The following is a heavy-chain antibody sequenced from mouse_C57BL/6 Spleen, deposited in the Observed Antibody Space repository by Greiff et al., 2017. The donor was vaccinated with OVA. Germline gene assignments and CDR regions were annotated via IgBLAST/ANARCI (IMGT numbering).Heavy chain of an antibody. Sequence: QVQLKQPGAELVKPGASVKLSCKASGYTFTSYWMHWVKQRPGQGLEWIGMIHPTSGSTNYNEKFKSKAPLTVDKSSSTAYMQLSSLTSEDSAVYYCARGDYEEFAYWGQGTLVTVSA. D-gene: IGHD2-4*01. CDR2: IHPTSGST. CDR3: ARGDYEEFAY. V-gene: IGHV1-64*01. CDR1: GYTFTSYW. J-gene: IGHJ3*01.